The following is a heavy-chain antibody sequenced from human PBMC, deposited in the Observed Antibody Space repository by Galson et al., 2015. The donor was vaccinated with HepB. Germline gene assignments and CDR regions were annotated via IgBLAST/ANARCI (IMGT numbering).Heavy chain of an antibody. J-gene: IGHJ4*02. Sequence: SLRLSCAASGFNFNNHWMHWVRQVPGRGLVWVSFINTDGSRTHYADSVRGRFTISRDNARNTLYLQMNSLRVEDTAVYYCAKDLTWGASDYWGQGALVTVSS. CDR3: AKDLTWGASDY. V-gene: IGHV3-74*01. CDR1: GFNFNNHW. D-gene: IGHD1-26*01. CDR2: INTDGSRT.